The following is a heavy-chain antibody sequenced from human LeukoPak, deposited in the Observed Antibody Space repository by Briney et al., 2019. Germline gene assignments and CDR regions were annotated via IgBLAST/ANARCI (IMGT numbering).Heavy chain of an antibody. V-gene: IGHV1-46*01. J-gene: IGHJ4*02. Sequence: ASVKVSCKTSGYTFTSYYMHWVRQAPGQGLEWMGIIQPSGGSTKYAQKFQGRVTMTRVTSTDTVHMEVSSLRSEDTAVYYCARGGTTVVRTFDNWGQGTLVIVSS. CDR1: GYTFTSYY. CDR2: IQPSGGST. D-gene: IGHD4-23*01. CDR3: ARGGTTVVRTFDN.